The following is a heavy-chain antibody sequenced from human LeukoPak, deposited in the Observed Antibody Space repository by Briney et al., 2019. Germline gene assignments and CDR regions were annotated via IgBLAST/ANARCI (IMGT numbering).Heavy chain of an antibody. CDR2: ISGSGGST. Sequence: PGGTLRLSCAASGFTFSSYAMSWVRQAPGKGLEWVSAISGSGGSTYYADSVKGRFTISRDNSKNTLYLQMNSLRAEDTAVYYCAKSQLLWFGEDFDYWGQGTLVTVSS. D-gene: IGHD3-10*01. CDR3: AKSQLLWFGEDFDY. CDR1: GFTFSSYA. V-gene: IGHV3-23*01. J-gene: IGHJ4*02.